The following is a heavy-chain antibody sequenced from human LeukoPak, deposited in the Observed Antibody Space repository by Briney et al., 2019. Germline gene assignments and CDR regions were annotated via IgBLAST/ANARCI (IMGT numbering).Heavy chain of an antibody. CDR2: ISTSTGDT. CDR3: ARFGSGRDLSYLDY. D-gene: IGHD3-10*01. CDR1: GYSFILYG. Sequence: ASVKVSCKTSGYSFILYGISWVRQAPGQGPEWMGWISTSTGDTKYTQKFQGRVTLTTDTSTSTAYMELSSLRSDDTAVYYCARFGSGRDLSYLDYWGQGTLVTVSS. V-gene: IGHV1-18*01. J-gene: IGHJ4*02.